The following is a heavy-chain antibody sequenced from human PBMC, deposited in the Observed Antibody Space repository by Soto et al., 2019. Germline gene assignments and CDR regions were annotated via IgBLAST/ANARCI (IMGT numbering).Heavy chain of an antibody. J-gene: IGHJ6*03. V-gene: IGHV4-59*01. CDR3: ARCGRGADMPYDILTGYQIFYYYYYYMDV. D-gene: IGHD3-9*01. CDR2: IYYSGST. CDR1: GGSISSYY. Sequence: SETLSLTCTVSGGSISSYYWSWIRQPPGKGLEWIGYIYYSGSTNYNPSLKSRVTISVDTSKNQFSLKLSSVTAADTAVYYCARCGRGADMPYDILTGYQIFYYYYYYMDVWGKGTTVTVSS.